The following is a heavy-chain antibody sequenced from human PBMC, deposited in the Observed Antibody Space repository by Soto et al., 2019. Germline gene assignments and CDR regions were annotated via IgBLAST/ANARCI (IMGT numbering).Heavy chain of an antibody. Sequence: QLQLQESGPGLVKPSETLSLTCTVSGGSISNSSYYWGWIRKPSGKRLEWIGSLYYSGSTYYNPSLKSRLTISVDRSKNPFSLRLNSVTAADTAVYYCGRGPLVRGIIPYYFDSWGQGTLVTVSS. J-gene: IGHJ4*02. CDR1: GGSISNSSYY. CDR3: GRGPLVRGIIPYYFDS. CDR2: LYYSGST. V-gene: IGHV4-39*01. D-gene: IGHD3-10*01.